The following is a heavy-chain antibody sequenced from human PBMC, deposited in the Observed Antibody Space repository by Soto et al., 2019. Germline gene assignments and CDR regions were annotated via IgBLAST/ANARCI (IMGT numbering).Heavy chain of an antibody. D-gene: IGHD3-22*01. CDR2: IKSKALGGTT. CDR1: GFVFSNAW. J-gene: IGHJ4*02. V-gene: IGHV3-15*07. CDR3: TTDSYNTMIEVRFDY. Sequence: GGSLRLSCAGSGFVFSNAWINWVRQAPGKGLEWVGRIKSKALGGTTDFAAPVRGRFAITRDDSRNMAYMQMNSLNTEDTAVYYCTTDSYNTMIEVRFDYWGQGTPVTVSS.